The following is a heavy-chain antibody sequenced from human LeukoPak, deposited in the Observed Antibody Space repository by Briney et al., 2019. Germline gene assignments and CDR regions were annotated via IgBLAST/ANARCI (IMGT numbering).Heavy chain of an antibody. Sequence: ASVTVSCKASGYTFTNYGISWVRQAPGQGLEWMGWISAYNGNTNYAQKFQVRVTMTTETSTSTTYMELRSLRSDDTAVYYCARSTENYGSGTFDYWGQGTLVTVSS. CDR2: ISAYNGNT. V-gene: IGHV1-18*01. J-gene: IGHJ4*02. CDR1: GYTFTNYG. D-gene: IGHD3-10*01. CDR3: ARSTENYGSGTFDY.